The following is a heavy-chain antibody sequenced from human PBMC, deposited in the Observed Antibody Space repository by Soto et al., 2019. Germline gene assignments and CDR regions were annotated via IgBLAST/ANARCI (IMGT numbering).Heavy chain of an antibody. V-gene: IGHV4-59*01. J-gene: IGHJ4*02. CDR2: IYYRGST. Sequence: SETLSLTCTVSGSSISSYYWSWIRQSPGKGLEWIGYIYYRGSTNYNPSLKSRVTISVDTSKNQFSLNLTSVTAADTAVYYCARDRSESSDWYYLDNWGQGTLVTVS. D-gene: IGHD6-13*01. CDR3: ARDRSESSDWYYLDN. CDR1: GSSISSYY.